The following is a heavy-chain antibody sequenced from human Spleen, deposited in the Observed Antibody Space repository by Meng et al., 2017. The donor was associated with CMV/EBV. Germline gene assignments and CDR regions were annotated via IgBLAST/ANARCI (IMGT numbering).Heavy chain of an antibody. Sequence: ASVKVSCKASGYTFASFGITWVRQAPGQGLEWMGWVSAYNANTNYAQKLQGRITMTTDTSTSTVYMELRNLTSDDTAVYYCARDPQIFGVVNWLDPWGQGTLVTVSS. D-gene: IGHD3-3*01. CDR1: GYTFASFG. V-gene: IGHV1-18*01. CDR2: VSAYNANT. J-gene: IGHJ5*02. CDR3: ARDPQIFGVVNWLDP.